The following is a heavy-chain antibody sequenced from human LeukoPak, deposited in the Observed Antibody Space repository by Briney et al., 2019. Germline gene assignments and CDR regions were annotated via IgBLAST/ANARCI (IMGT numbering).Heavy chain of an antibody. D-gene: IGHD6-19*01. Sequence: GGSLRLSCAASGFTFSSYAMHWVHQAPGKGLEWVAVISYDGSNKYYADSVKGRFTISRDNSKNTLYLQMNSLRAEDTAVYYCARGLAVAPSGNYWGQGTLVTVSS. CDR1: GFTFSSYA. CDR3: ARGLAVAPSGNY. CDR2: ISYDGSNK. V-gene: IGHV3-30-3*01. J-gene: IGHJ4*02.